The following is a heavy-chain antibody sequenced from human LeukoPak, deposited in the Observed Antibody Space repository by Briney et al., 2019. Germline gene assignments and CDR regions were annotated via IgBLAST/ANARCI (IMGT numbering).Heavy chain of an antibody. D-gene: IGHD6-19*01. V-gene: IGHV3-64*02. CDR3: ARSPTTGWYYFED. CDR1: GFTFNIHA. J-gene: IGHJ4*02. Sequence: GGSLRLSCAASGFTFNIHAMHWVRQAPGKGLEYVSGLNGNGGATYYSDSVQARFVISRDNSKNTLYLQMDRLRTEDTAVYYCARSPTTGWYYFEDWGQRTLVTVSS. CDR2: LNGNGGAT.